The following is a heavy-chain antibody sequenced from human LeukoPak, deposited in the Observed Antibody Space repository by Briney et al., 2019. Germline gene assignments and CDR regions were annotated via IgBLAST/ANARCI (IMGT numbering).Heavy chain of an antibody. CDR2: ISSSSSYI. Sequence: GGSLRLSCAASGFTFSSYSMNWVRQAPGKGLEWVSSISSSSSYIYYADSVKGRFTISRDDAKNSLYLQMNSLRAEDTAVYYCARHRPRDYLIDYWGQGTLVTVSS. CDR3: ARHRPRDYLIDY. J-gene: IGHJ4*02. CDR1: GFTFSSYS. D-gene: IGHD3-16*01. V-gene: IGHV3-21*04.